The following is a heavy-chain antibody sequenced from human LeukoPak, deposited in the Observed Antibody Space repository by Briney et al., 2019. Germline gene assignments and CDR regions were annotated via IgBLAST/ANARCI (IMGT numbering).Heavy chain of an antibody. Sequence: PGGSLRLSCAASGFTFSSHAMTWFRQVPGKRPEWVASIYGGGDSTFHADSVQGRFTISRDNAKNSLYLQMNSLRAEDTAVYYCSRGSYNSGGTSDYWGQGNLVTVSS. CDR1: GFTFSSHA. D-gene: IGHD2-15*01. J-gene: IGHJ4*02. CDR3: SRGSYNSGGTSDY. CDR2: IYGGGDST. V-gene: IGHV3-23*01.